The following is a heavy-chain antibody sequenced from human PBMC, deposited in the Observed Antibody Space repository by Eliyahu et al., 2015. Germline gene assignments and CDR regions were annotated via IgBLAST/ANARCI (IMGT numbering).Heavy chain of an antibody. V-gene: IGHV1-18*04. CDR3: ARDRDSYNGLDH. Sequence: QVQLVQSGPEVKKPGASVKVSCKGSGYKFSSYGVSWVRQAPGQGLEWMGWKSPFNTNTNDAQRFKGRVTMTIDTATNIAYLELTSLTSDDTGMYFCARDRDSYNGLDHWGQGTLVTVSS. CDR2: KSPFNTNT. J-gene: IGHJ4*02. D-gene: IGHD5-24*01. CDR1: GYKFSSYG.